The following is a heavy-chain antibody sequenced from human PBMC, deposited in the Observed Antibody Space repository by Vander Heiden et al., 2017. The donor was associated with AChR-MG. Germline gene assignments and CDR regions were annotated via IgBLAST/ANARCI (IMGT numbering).Heavy chain of an antibody. V-gene: IGHV3-30*18. CDR1: GFTFTNFG. CDR3: AKADRPYYYYMDV. CDR2: ISYNGKNE. Sequence: QVQLVESGGGVVQPGRSLRLSCATSGFTFTNFGMHWVRQAPGKGLEWVTVISYNGKNEYYADSVKGRFAVSRDNFKNTVSLEMNSLRPEDTAVYYCAKADRPYYYYMDVWGNGTTVTVSS. J-gene: IGHJ6*03.